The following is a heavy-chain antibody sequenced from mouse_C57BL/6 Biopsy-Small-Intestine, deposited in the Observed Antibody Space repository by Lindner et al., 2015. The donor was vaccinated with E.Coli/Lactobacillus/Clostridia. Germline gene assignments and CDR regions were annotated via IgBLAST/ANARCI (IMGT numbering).Heavy chain of an antibody. D-gene: IGHD1-1*01. J-gene: IGHJ1*03. CDR3: ARDGTGSSYWYFDV. CDR1: GFTFSSYA. CDR2: ISDGGSYT. Sequence: VQLQESGGGLAKPGGSLKLSCAASGFTFSSYAMSWVRQTPEKRLEWVATISDGGSYTYYPDNVKGRFTISRDNAKNNLYLQMSHLKSEDTAMYYCARDGTGSSYWYFDVWGTGTTVTVSS. V-gene: IGHV5-4*01.